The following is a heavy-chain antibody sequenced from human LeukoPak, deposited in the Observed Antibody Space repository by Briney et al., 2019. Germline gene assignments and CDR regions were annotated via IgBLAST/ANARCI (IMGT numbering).Heavy chain of an antibody. CDR1: GGSFSGYY. D-gene: IGHD3-9*01. J-gene: IGHJ4*02. CDR3: ASLYMEDDILPGYPHYFDY. V-gene: IGHV4-34*01. Sequence: PSETLSLTCAVYGGSFSGYYWSWIRQPPGKGLEWIGEINHSGSTNYNPSLKSRVTISVDTSKNQFSLKLSSVTAADTAVYYCASLYMEDDILPGYPHYFDYWGQGTLATVSS. CDR2: INHSGST.